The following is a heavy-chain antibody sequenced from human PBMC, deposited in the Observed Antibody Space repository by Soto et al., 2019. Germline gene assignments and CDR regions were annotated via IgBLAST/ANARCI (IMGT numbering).Heavy chain of an antibody. J-gene: IGHJ4*02. CDR1: GLTFSDRY. D-gene: IGHD1-20*01. CDR2: IRKKTNSYTT. V-gene: IGHV3-72*01. CDR3: ARSYKWIGLFDY. Sequence: GGSLRLSCAASGLTFSDRYMDWVRQAPGKGLEWVGRIRKKTNSYTTEYTASVKGRFIISRDDSTNSLYLQMNTLRVEDTAVYYCARSYKWIGLFDYWGQGTLVTVYS.